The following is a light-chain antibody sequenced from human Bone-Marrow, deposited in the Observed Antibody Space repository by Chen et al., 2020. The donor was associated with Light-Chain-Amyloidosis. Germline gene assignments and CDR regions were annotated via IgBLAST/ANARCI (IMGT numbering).Light chain of an antibody. V-gene: IGLV3-25*03. J-gene: IGLJ2*01. Sequence: SYELTQPPSASVSPGQSARITCSGDDLPKKYAYLYQLKPGQASVLVIHRDTERPSGISERFSGSSSGTTATLTISGVQAEDEADYHWQSADSSGTYKVIFGGGTKLTVL. CDR1: DLPKKY. CDR3: QSADSSGTYKVI. CDR2: RDT.